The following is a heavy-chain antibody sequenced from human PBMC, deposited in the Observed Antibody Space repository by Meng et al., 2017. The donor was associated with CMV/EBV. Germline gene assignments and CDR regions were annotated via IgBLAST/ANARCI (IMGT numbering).Heavy chain of an antibody. CDR2: IKQDGSEK. D-gene: IGHD3-22*01. J-gene: IGHJ4*02. CDR1: GFTFSSYW. Sequence: GESLKISCAASGFTFSSYWMSWVRQAPGKGLEWVANIKQDGSEKYYVDSVKGRFTISRDNAKNSLYLQMNSLRAEDTAVYYCARDPNLLAYYYDSSGWYWGQGTLVTVPQ. V-gene: IGHV3-7*01. CDR3: ARDPNLLAYYYDSSGWY.